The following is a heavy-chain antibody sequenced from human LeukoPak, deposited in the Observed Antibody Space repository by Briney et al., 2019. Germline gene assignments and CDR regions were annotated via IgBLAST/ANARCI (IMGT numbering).Heavy chain of an antibody. CDR1: GGSISSSNW. CDR2: INHNGNVN. J-gene: IGHJ6*02. V-gene: IGHV3-7*03. CDR3: ARGGGLDV. Sequence: PSGTLSLTCAVSGGSISSSNWWSWVRQPPGKGLEWVASINHNGNVNYYVDSVKGRFTISRDNAKNSLYLQISNLRAEDTAVYFCARGGGLDVWGQGATVTVSS. D-gene: IGHD3-16*01.